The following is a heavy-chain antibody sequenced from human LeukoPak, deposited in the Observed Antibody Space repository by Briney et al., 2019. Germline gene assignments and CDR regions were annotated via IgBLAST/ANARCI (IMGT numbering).Heavy chain of an antibody. CDR1: GGSISSSSYY. Sequence: SETLSLTCTVSGGSISSSSYYWGWIRQPPGKGLEWIGSVYYSGYTYYNPSLKSRVTISVDTSKSQFSLKLGSVTAADTAVYYCARRVYESRGYYQYYFDYWGQGTLVTVSS. CDR2: VYYSGYT. V-gene: IGHV4-39*01. CDR3: ARRVYESRGYYQYYFDY. D-gene: IGHD3-22*01. J-gene: IGHJ4*02.